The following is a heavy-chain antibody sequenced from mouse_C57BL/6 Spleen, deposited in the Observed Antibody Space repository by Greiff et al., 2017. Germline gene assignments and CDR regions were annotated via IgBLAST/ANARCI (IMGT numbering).Heavy chain of an antibody. J-gene: IGHJ4*01. CDR2: IWSGGST. CDR3: ARSYDADYYAMDY. V-gene: IGHV2-2*01. CDR1: GFSLTSYG. D-gene: IGHD2-12*01. Sequence: VQVVESGPGLVQPSQSLSITCTVSGFSLTSYGVHWVRQSPGKGLEWLGVIWSGGSTDYNAAFISRLSISKDNSKSQVCFKMNSLQADDTAIYYCARSYDADYYAMDYWGQGTSVTVSS.